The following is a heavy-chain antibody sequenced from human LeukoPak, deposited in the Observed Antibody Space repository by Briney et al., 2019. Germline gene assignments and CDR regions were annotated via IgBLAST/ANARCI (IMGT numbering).Heavy chain of an antibody. D-gene: IGHD6-13*01. V-gene: IGHV1-2*02. CDR1: VYTFTDYY. CDR2: INPNSGGT. CDR3: ARDPRAGYSSSWYPNYFDY. J-gene: IGHJ4*02. Sequence: GASVKVSCKASVYTFTDYYMQWVRQAPGQGLEWMGWINPNSGGTNYAQKFQGRVTMTRDTSISTAYMELSRLRSDDTAVYYCARDPRAGYSSSWYPNYFDYWGQGTLVTVSS.